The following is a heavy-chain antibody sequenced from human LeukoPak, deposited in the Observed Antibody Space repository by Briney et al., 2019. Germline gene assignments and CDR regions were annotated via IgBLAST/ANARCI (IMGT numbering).Heavy chain of an antibody. Sequence: SETLSLTCAVYGGSFSGYYWSWIRQPPGKGLEWIGEINHSGSTNYNPSLKSRVTISVDTSKNQFSLKLSSVTAADTAVYYCARAGVVVAATHYWGQGTLVTVSP. J-gene: IGHJ4*02. V-gene: IGHV4-34*01. CDR1: GGSFSGYY. CDR3: ARAGVVVAATHY. CDR2: INHSGST. D-gene: IGHD2-15*01.